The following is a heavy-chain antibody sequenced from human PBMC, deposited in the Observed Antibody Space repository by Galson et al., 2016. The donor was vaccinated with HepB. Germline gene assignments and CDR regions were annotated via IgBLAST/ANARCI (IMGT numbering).Heavy chain of an antibody. CDR1: GDSVSSSTAA. Sequence: CAISGDSVSSSTAAWIWIRQSPSRGLEWLGRTYYRSKWYNDYAVSVKSRITINPDTSKNQFSLQLSSVTPEDTAVYYCAREVRYSPSGGMDVWGQGTTVTVYS. J-gene: IGHJ6*02. CDR2: TYYRSKWYN. D-gene: IGHD3-9*01. CDR3: AREVRYSPSGGMDV. V-gene: IGHV6-1*01.